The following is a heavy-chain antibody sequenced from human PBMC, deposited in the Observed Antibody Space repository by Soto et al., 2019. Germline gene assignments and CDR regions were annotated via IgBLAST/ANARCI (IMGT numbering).Heavy chain of an antibody. J-gene: IGHJ4*02. V-gene: IGHV1-18*01. CDR3: GTRSPAFDY. CDR2: ITTDKGKT. Sequence: QVQLVQSGPEVKKPGASVKVSCKTSGYTFTSYGISWVRQAPGQGLEWMGWITTDKGKTTYAQKFQGRVTMTTDTSTSTAYMEMRGLRSDDTAVNYCGTRSPAFDYWGQGTLVTVSS. CDR1: GYTFTSYG.